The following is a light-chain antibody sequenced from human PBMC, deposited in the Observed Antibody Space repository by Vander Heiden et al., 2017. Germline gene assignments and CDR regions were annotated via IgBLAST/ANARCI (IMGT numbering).Light chain of an antibody. CDR1: QSISSY. V-gene: IGKV1-39*01. CDR3: QQCDSTPFT. J-gene: IGKJ3*01. CDR2: AAS. Sequence: LQITLFPSSLSASVGDTVTITCRASQSISSYLHWYQQKPGKAPKLLIYAASSLQRGVPSQFSGRGSGTDFTLTISRPQPPDIATHSCQQCDSTPFTFGPGTKVDIK.